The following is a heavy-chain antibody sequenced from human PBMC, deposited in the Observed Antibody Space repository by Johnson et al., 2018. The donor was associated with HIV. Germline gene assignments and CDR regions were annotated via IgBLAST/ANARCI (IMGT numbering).Heavy chain of an antibody. CDR3: AGVADWGSSYDAFDI. CDR1: GFTFSSYT. D-gene: IGHD7-27*01. J-gene: IGHJ3*02. CDR2: ISYDGSNK. V-gene: IGHV3-30-3*01. Sequence: QVQLVESGGGVVQPGKSLRLSCAASGFTFSSYTMHWVRQAPGKGLEWVALISYDGSNKLYADSVKGRFSISRDTSRNTLYLQLNSLRSVNTAMYYCAGVADWGSSYDAFDIWCQGTMVTVSS.